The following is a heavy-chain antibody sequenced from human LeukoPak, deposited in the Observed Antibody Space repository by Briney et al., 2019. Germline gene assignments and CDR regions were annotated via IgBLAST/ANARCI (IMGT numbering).Heavy chain of an antibody. D-gene: IGHD2-15*01. V-gene: IGHV4-59*01. Sequence: SETLSLTCTVSGGSISSYYWSWIRQPPGKGLEWIGYIYYSGSTNYNPSLKSRVTISVDTSKNQFSLKLSSVTAADTAVYYCARGIIPFRKPFDYWGQGTLVTVYS. CDR1: GGSISSYY. J-gene: IGHJ4*02. CDR3: ARGIIPFRKPFDY. CDR2: IYYSGST.